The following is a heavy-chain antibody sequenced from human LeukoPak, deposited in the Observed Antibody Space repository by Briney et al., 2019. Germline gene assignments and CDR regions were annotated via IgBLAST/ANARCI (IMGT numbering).Heavy chain of an antibody. CDR3: ARETSYYDFWSGASTREKYGMDV. V-gene: IGHV3-48*02. Sequence: GGSLRLSCAASGFTFSSYSMNWVRQAPGKGLEWVSYISSSSSTIYYADSVKGRFTISRDNAKNSLYLQMNSPRDEDTAVYYCARETSYYDFWSGASTREKYGMDVWGQGTTVTVSS. CDR1: GFTFSSYS. D-gene: IGHD3-3*01. CDR2: ISSSSSTI. J-gene: IGHJ6*02.